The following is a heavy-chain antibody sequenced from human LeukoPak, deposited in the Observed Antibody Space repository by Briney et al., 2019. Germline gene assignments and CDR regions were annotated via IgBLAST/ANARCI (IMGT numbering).Heavy chain of an antibody. CDR2: IASDGSST. J-gene: IGHJ4*02. Sequence: RSGGSLRLSCAASGFTFNKFAMSWVRQAPGKGLEWVSRIASDGSSTTYADSVKGRFSISRDNAKNTLYLQMNSLRVEDTAVYYCARGRPHGNDYWGQGTLVTVSS. V-gene: IGHV3-74*01. CDR3: ARGRPHGNDY. D-gene: IGHD4-23*01. CDR1: GFTFNKFA.